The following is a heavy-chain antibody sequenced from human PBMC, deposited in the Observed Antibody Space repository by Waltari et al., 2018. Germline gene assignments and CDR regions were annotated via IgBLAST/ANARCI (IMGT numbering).Heavy chain of an antibody. CDR3: AGAVTTNSTYYYYYYMDV. J-gene: IGHJ6*03. D-gene: IGHD4-17*01. CDR2: IYYSGST. V-gene: IGHV4-59*01. Sequence: QVQLQESGPGLVKPSETLSLTCPVPGGSISSSYWSWIRQPPGKGLEWIGYIYYSGSTNYNPSLKSRVTISVDTSKNQFSLKLSSVTAADTAVYYCAGAVTTNSTYYYYYYMDVWGKGTTVTVSS. CDR1: GGSISSSY.